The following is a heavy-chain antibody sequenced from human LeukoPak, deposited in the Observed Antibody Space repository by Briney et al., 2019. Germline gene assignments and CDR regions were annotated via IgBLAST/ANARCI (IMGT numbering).Heavy chain of an antibody. D-gene: IGHD4-23*01. CDR2: MNPNSGNT. J-gene: IGHJ5*02. CDR1: GYTFTTYD. CDR3: ARGPNKSDGGNSGSAWFDP. V-gene: IGHV1-8*01. Sequence: ASVKVSCKASGYTFTTYDINWVRQATGQGLEWMGWMNPNSGNTGYAQKFQGRVTMIRNTSISTAYMELSSLRSEDTAVYYCARGPNKSDGGNSGSAWFDPWGQGTLVTVSS.